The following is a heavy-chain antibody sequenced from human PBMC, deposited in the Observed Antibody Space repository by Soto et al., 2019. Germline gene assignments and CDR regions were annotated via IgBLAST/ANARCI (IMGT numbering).Heavy chain of an antibody. D-gene: IGHD3-10*01. CDR3: ARGGEMALFDY. J-gene: IGHJ4*02. CDR2: ISAYNGNT. CDR1: GYTFTTYG. Sequence: GDSVLVSCKASGYTFTTYGMSCVRQAPGQGLEWMGWISAYNGNTNYAQKLHGRVTMTTDTSTSTAYMELRSLRSDDTAVYYCARGGEMALFDYWGQGTMVTVSS. V-gene: IGHV1-18*01.